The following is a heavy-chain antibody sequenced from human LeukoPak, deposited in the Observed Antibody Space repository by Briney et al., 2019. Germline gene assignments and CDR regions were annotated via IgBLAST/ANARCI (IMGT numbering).Heavy chain of an antibody. CDR3: ARGGGGDYNWFDP. D-gene: IGHD4-17*01. J-gene: IGHJ5*02. CDR1: GYTFTRYY. Sequence: GASVKVSCRASGYTFTRYYMHWVRQAPGQGLEWMGWINPNSGGTNYAQKFQGRVTMTRDTSISTAYMELSRLRSDDTAVYYCARGGGGDYNWFDPWGQGTLVTVSS. CDR2: INPNSGGT. V-gene: IGHV1-2*02.